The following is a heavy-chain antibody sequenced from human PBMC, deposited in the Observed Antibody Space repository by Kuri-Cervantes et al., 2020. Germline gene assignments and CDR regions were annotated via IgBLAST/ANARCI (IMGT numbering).Heavy chain of an antibody. D-gene: IGHD2-15*01. Sequence: ASVKVSCKASGYTFTGYYMHWVRQAPGQGLEWMGWINPNSGGTNYAQKFQGRVTMTRDTSISTAYMELRRLRPDDTAVYYCARDGRSGGSYINWFDPWGQGTLVTVSS. CDR3: ARDGRSGGSYINWFDP. CDR1: GYTFTGYY. J-gene: IGHJ5*02. V-gene: IGHV1-2*02. CDR2: INPNSGGT.